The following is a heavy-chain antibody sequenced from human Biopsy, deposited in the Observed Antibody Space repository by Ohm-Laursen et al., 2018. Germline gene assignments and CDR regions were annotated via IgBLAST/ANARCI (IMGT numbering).Heavy chain of an antibody. J-gene: IGHJ6*02. CDR3: AQEGRHCSGGRCYGTGVGDV. CDR2: ISRSVDNT. Sequence: SLRLSCSSSGFTFYIYAMAWVRQAPEKGPGWVSSISRSVDNTYYSDSVKGRFTISRDNSRNTVYLQMNSLRAEETAVYYCAQEGRHCSGGRCYGTGVGDVWGQGTTVTVSS. D-gene: IGHD2-15*01. V-gene: IGHV3-23*01. CDR1: GFTFYIYA.